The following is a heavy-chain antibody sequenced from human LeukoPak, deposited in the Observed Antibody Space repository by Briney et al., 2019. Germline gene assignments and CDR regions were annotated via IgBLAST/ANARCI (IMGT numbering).Heavy chain of an antibody. D-gene: IGHD1-7*01. V-gene: IGHV3-21*01. CDR2: ISSSSDYI. J-gene: IGHJ4*02. Sequence: GGSLRLSCAASGFTFSSYSMNWVRQAPGKGLEWVSFISSSSDYIYYADSVKGRFTISRDNAKNSLYLQMNSLRAEDTAVYYCARGLSGTRFDHWGQGTLVTVSS. CDR1: GFTFSSYS. CDR3: ARGLSGTRFDH.